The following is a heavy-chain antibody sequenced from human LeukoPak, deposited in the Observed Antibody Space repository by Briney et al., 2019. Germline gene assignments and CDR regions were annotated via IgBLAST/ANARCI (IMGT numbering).Heavy chain of an antibody. CDR1: GGTFSSYA. D-gene: IGHD5-18*01. V-gene: IGHV1-69*05. CDR3: ASDEDGGYRYGYSDY. Sequence: SVKVSCKASGGTFSSYAISWVRQAPGQGLEWMGRIIPIFGTANYAQKFQGRVTMTTDESTSTAYMELSSLRSEDTAVYYCASDEDGGYRYGYSDYWGQGTLVTVSS. CDR2: IIPIFGTA. J-gene: IGHJ4*02.